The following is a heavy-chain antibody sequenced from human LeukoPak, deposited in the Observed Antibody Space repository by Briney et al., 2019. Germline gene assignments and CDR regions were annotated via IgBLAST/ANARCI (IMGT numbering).Heavy chain of an antibody. CDR2: INSDGINT. D-gene: IGHD3-22*01. V-gene: IGHV3-74*01. CDR1: GFTFSNYW. Sequence: GGSLRLSCAASGFTFSNYWMHWVRQAPGKGLVWVSRINSDGINTSYADSVKGRFTISRDNAKNTLNLQINSLRAEDTAVYYCARDLGQYYDTSDNWFDPWGQGTLVTVSS. CDR3: ARDLGQYYDTSDNWFDP. J-gene: IGHJ5*02.